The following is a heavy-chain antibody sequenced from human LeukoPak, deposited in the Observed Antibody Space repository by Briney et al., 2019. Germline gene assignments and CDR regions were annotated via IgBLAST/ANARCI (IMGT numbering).Heavy chain of an antibody. CDR2: IGSSSSTI. CDR1: GFTFSSYS. Sequence: GGSLRLSCAASGFTFSSYSMNWVRQAPGKGLEWVSYIGSSSSTIYYADSVKGRFTISRDNAKNSLYLQMNSLRAEDTAVYYCARDPGGEFDWLFYYWYFDLWGRGTLVTVSS. V-gene: IGHV3-48*04. D-gene: IGHD3-9*01. CDR3: ARDPGGEFDWLFYYWYFDL. J-gene: IGHJ2*01.